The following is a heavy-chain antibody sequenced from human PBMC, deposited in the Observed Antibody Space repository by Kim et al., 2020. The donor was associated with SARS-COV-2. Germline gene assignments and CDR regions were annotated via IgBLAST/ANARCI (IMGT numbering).Heavy chain of an antibody. CDR2: INPDGSAK. D-gene: IGHD2-21*01. J-gene: IGHJ4*02. Sequence: GGSLRLPCEASGFTFSTSYMTWVRRAPGKGLEWVAEINPDGSAKGYVDSVKGRFTISRDNFKNSLYLEMNSLRVEDTAVYYCARDPAYGALDYWGQGTLVTVSS. CDR3: ARDPAYGALDY. CDR1: GFTFSTSY. V-gene: IGHV3-7*03.